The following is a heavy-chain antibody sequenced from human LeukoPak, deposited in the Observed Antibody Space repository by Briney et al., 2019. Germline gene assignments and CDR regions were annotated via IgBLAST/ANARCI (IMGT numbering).Heavy chain of an antibody. V-gene: IGHV1-46*01. Sequence: GASVKVSCKASGYTFTRFYLYWLRQAPGQGLEWMGTINPNGNTPRYAQKFQGRVTMTKDTSRSTIYLELTSLRSEDTAVYYCARDSDILNGYYISAYWGQGTLVTVSS. D-gene: IGHD3-9*01. CDR2: INPNGNTP. CDR3: ARDSDILNGYYISAY. J-gene: IGHJ4*02. CDR1: GYTFTRFY.